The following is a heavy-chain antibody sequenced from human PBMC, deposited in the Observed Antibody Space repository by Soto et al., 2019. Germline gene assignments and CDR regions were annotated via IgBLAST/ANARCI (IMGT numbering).Heavy chain of an antibody. D-gene: IGHD1-1*01. Sequence: GGSLRLSCAASGFTFTRYAMSWVRQAPGKGREWVSATSGRGGSKYYADSVKGRFTISRDNSKNKLYLEMNSLRGEDTAVYYCAAFPATSCDNYNCYGGAFDIWGQGTMVTVSS. CDR1: GFTFTRYA. CDR3: AAFPATSCDNYNCYGGAFDI. V-gene: IGHV3-23*01. J-gene: IGHJ3*02. CDR2: TSGRGGSK.